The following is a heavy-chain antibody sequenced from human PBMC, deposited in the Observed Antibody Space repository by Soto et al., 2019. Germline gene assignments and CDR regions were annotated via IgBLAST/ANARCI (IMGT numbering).Heavy chain of an antibody. J-gene: IGHJ6*02. D-gene: IGHD3-3*01. Sequence: SETLSLTCTVSGGSISSSSYYWGWIRQPPGKGLEWVGSIYYSGSTYYNPSLKSRVTISVDTSKNQFSLKLSSVTAADTAVYYCARLPYYDFWSGYYGYYYYGMDVWGQGTTVTVSS. CDR3: ARLPYYDFWSGYYGYYYYGMDV. CDR2: IYYSGST. CDR1: GGSISSSSYY. V-gene: IGHV4-39*01.